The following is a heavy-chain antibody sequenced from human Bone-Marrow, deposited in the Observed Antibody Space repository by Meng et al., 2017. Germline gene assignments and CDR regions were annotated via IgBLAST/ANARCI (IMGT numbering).Heavy chain of an antibody. CDR1: GASISSSHW. CDR2: IYHDGST. V-gene: IGHV4-4*02. J-gene: IGHJ5*02. Sequence: VQLQGSGPGLVEPSGTLSLPCAVSGASISSSHWWGWVRQPPGKGLEWIGEIYHDGSTNYTPSLKSRVTISVDKSKNQFSLKLSSVTAADTAVYYCARAAYDIWSGYAPWGQGSLVTVSS. CDR3: ARAAYDIWSGYAP. D-gene: IGHD3-3*01.